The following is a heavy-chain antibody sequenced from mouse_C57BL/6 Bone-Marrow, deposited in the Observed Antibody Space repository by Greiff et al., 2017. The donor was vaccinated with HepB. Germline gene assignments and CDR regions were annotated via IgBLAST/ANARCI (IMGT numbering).Heavy chain of an antibody. CDR3: TGYYGSSCYWYFDV. Sequence: VQLQQSGVELVRPGASVKLSCTASGFNIKDDYMHWVKQRPEQGLEWIGWIDPENGDTEYASKFQGKATITADTSSNTAYLQLSSLTSEDTAVYYCTGYYGSSCYWYFDVWGTGTTVTVSS. V-gene: IGHV14-4*01. J-gene: IGHJ1*03. D-gene: IGHD1-1*01. CDR1: GFNIKDDY. CDR2: IDPENGDT.